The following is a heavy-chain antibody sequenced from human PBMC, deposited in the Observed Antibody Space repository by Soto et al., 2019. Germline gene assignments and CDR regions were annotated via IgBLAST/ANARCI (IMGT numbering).Heavy chain of an antibody. CDR1: GFRFDDYA. CDR2: ISYNSGSI. J-gene: IGHJ3*02. D-gene: IGHD2-2*01. Sequence: EVQLVESGGGLVQPGRSLRLSCAASGFRFDDYAMHWVRQAPGKGLEWVSGISYNSGSIGYADSVKGRFTISRDTAKNSLYLQMNSLRAEDTALYYCVKDIEENQLLYDAFDIWGQGTMVTDSS. V-gene: IGHV3-9*01. CDR3: VKDIEENQLLYDAFDI.